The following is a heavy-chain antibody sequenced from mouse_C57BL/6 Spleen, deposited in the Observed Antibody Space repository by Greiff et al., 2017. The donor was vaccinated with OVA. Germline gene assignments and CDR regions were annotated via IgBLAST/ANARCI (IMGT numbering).Heavy chain of an antibody. J-gene: IGHJ3*01. CDR3: ARDDYSNFAWFAY. CDR2: ISYDGSN. CDR1: GYSITSGYY. V-gene: IGHV3-6*01. D-gene: IGHD2-5*01. Sequence: EVQLQQSGPGLVKPSQSLSLTCSVTGYSITSGYYWNWIRQFPGNKLEWMGYISYDGSNNYNPSLQNRISITRDTSKNQFFLKLNSVTTEDTATYYCARDDYSNFAWFAYWGQGTLVTVSA.